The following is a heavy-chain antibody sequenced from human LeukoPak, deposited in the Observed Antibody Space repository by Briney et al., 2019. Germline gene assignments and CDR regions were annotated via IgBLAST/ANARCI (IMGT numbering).Heavy chain of an antibody. Sequence: GGSLRLSCAASGFTFSSYAMSWVRQAPGKGLEWVSAISGSGGSTYYADSVKGRFTISRDNSKNTLYLQMNSLRAEDTAVYYCAEDEGLAVAGNFDYWGQGTLVTVSS. CDR3: AEDEGLAVAGNFDY. J-gene: IGHJ4*02. V-gene: IGHV3-23*01. CDR2: ISGSGGST. D-gene: IGHD6-19*01. CDR1: GFTFSSYA.